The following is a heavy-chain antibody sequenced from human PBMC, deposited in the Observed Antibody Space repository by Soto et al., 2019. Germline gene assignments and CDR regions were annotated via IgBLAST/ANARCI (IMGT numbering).Heavy chain of an antibody. CDR1: GGSTSSSTYY. CDR2: FSPTRYT. J-gene: IGHJ5*02. D-gene: IGHD3-10*01. V-gene: IGHV4-39*01. Sequence: KTSETLSLTCTVFGGSTSSSTYYWGWIRQSPGKGLEWLGTFSPTRYTYYNPSLRGRITISVDTSKNQFSLKLSSVTAADTAVYYCASPLLVRGVIGWFDPWGQGMLVTVSS. CDR3: ASPLLVRGVIGWFDP.